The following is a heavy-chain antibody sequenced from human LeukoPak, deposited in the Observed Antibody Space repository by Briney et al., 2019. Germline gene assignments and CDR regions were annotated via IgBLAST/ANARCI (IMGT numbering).Heavy chain of an antibody. J-gene: IGHJ4*02. V-gene: IGHV1-2*02. CDR3: ARDVGYSYGYMDESDY. D-gene: IGHD5-18*01. CDR2: INPNSGGT. CDR1: GYTFTGYY. Sequence: ASVKDSCKASGYTFTGYYMHWVRQAPGQGLEWMGWINPNSGGTNYAQKFQGRVTMTRDTSISTAYMELSRLRSDDTAVYYCARDVGYSYGYMDESDYWGQGTLVTVSS.